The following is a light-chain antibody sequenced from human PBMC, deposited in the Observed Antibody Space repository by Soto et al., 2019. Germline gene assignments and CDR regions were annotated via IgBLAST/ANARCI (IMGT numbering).Light chain of an antibody. V-gene: IGLV1-40*01. J-gene: IGLJ2*01. CDR2: GNS. CDR1: SSNIGAGYD. CDR3: QSYDSSLSGVV. Sequence: QPVLTQPPSVSGAPGQRGTISCTWSSSNIGAGYDVHWYQQLPGTAPRLLIYGNSNRPSGVPDRFSGSKSGTSASLAITGLQAEDEADYYCQSYDSSLSGVVFGGGTKVIVL.